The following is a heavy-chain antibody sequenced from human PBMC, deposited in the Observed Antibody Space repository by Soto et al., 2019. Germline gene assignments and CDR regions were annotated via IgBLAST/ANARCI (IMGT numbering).Heavy chain of an antibody. J-gene: IGHJ4*02. V-gene: IGHV3-30-3*01. CDR2: ICYDGGNK. D-gene: IGHD3-10*01. Sequence: GGSLRLSCAASGFTFSSYAMHWVRQAPGKGLEWVAVICYDGGNKYYADSVKGRFTISRDNSKNTLYLQMNSLRAEDTALYYCARDLLFGELLSHIIAYWGQGTLVTVSS. CDR1: GFTFSSYA. CDR3: ARDLLFGELLSHIIAY.